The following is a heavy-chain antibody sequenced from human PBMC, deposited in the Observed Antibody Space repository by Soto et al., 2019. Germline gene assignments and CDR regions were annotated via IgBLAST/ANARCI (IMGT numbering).Heavy chain of an antibody. V-gene: IGHV5-51*01. CDR1: GYNFAGYW. CDR3: ARGGVSTRTFDY. J-gene: IGHJ4*02. CDR2: IYPSDSDT. Sequence: GESLKISCKGSGYNFAGYWIAWVRQMPGKGLELMGIIYPSDSDTRYSPSFQGQVTISADKSISSAYLQWSSLRASDTAMYYCARGGVSTRTFDYWGQGTPVTVSS. D-gene: IGHD3-3*01.